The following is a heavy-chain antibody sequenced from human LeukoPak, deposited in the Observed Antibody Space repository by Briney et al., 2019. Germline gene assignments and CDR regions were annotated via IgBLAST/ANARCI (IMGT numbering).Heavy chain of an antibody. CDR2: IYYSGST. CDR1: GGSISSSSYY. J-gene: IGHJ6*03. CDR3: AREYGSGSPGGYYYYMDV. V-gene: IGHV4-39*07. Sequence: PSETLSLTCTVSGGSISSSSYYWGWIRQPPGKGLEWIGSIYYSGSTYYNPSLKSRVTISVDTSKNQFSLKLSSVTAADTAVYYCAREYGSGSPGGYYYYMDVWGKGTTVTISS. D-gene: IGHD3-10*01.